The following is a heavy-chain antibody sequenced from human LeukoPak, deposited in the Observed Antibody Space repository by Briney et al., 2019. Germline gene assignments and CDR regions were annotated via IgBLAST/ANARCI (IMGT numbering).Heavy chain of an antibody. J-gene: IGHJ5*02. D-gene: IGHD3-22*01. V-gene: IGHV3-23*01. CDR2: ICVSGGAT. Sequence: GWSLRLSCAASRLTFRTYCMKWLGQTPGKGLEWVALICVSGGATHYADYVQGRFTISRDASQNTLYLQMNSLRVEDTDVYYCAKDLDSTGHYTSGPWGQGNLVTVSS. CDR3: AKDLDSTGHYTSGP. CDR1: RLTFRTYC.